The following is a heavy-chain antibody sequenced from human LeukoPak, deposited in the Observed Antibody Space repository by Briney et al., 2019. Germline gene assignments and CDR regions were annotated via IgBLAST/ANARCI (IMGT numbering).Heavy chain of an antibody. CDR1: GFTFSSYA. D-gene: IGHD3-16*01. J-gene: IGHJ4*02. CDR3: AKDPPHVSWLFDY. CDR2: ITNSGGTT. Sequence: GGSLRLSCAASGFTFSSYAMSWVRHAPGEGVEWVSVITNSGGTTYYADSVKGRFTISRDNSKNTLYLQMNSLRAEDTAVYYCAKDPPHVSWLFDYWGQGTLVTVSS. V-gene: IGHV3-23*01.